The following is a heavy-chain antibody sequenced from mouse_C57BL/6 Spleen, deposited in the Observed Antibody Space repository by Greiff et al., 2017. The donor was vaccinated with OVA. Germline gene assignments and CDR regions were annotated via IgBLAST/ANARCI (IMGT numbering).Heavy chain of an antibody. CDR2: IDPETGGT. CDR1: GYTFTDYE. V-gene: IGHV1-15*01. Sequence: QVQLQQSGAELVRPGASVTLSCKASGYTFTDYEMHWVKQTPVHGLEWIGAIDPETGGTAYNQKFKGKAILTADKSSSTAYMELRSLTSEDSAVYYCTSYSNCLAWFAYWGQGTLVTVSA. J-gene: IGHJ3*01. CDR3: TSYSNCLAWFAY. D-gene: IGHD2-5*01.